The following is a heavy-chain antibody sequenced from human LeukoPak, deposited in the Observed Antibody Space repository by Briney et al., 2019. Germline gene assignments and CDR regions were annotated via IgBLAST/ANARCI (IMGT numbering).Heavy chain of an antibody. V-gene: IGHV3-49*04. CDR1: GFTFSSYN. CDR2: IRSKAYGGTT. CDR3: TPTQGSY. J-gene: IGHJ4*02. D-gene: IGHD3-10*01. Sequence: GGSLRLSCAASGFTFSSYNMNWVRQAPGKGLEWVGFIRSKAYGGTTEYAASVKGRFTISRDDSTSIAYLQMNSLKTEDTAVYYCTPTQGSYWGQGTLVTVSS.